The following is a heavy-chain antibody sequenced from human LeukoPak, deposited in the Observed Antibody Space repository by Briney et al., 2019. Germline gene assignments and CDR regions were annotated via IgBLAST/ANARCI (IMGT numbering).Heavy chain of an antibody. CDR2: IYYSGST. D-gene: IGHD3-3*01. J-gene: IGHJ5*02. Sequence: PSETLSLTCTVSGGSISSGDYYWSWIRQPPGKGLEWIGYIYYSGSTYYNPSLKSRVTISVDTSKNQFSLKLSSVTAADTAMYYCARSQGSLRFLEWLPENWFDPWGQGTLVTVSS. V-gene: IGHV4-30-4*08. CDR3: ARSQGSLRFLEWLPENWFDP. CDR1: GGSISSGDYY.